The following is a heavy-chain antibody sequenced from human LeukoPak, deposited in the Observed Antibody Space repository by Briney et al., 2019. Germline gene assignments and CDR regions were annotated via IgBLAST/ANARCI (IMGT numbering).Heavy chain of an antibody. V-gene: IGHV3-30*02. Sequence: GGSLRLSCAASGFTFSSYGMHWVRQAPGKGLEWVAFIRYDGSNKYYADSVKGRLTISRDNSKNTLYLQMNSLRAEDTAVYYCAKDQVDTAMVTYYMDVWGKGTTVTISS. CDR3: AKDQVDTAMVTYYMDV. J-gene: IGHJ6*03. CDR2: IRYDGSNK. D-gene: IGHD5-18*01. CDR1: GFTFSSYG.